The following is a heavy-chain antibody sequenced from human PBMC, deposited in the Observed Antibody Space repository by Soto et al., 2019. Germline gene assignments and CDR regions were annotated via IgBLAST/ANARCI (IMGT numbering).Heavy chain of an antibody. D-gene: IGHD3-22*01. CDR3: ARNYYDSSGYYPRWFDP. V-gene: IGHV1-18*01. CDR1: GYSFTSYG. Sequence: PSVKVSCKASGYSFTSYGIGWVRQAPGQGLEWMGCISAYSGNTNYAQKLQGRVTMTTDTSTSTAYMELRSLRSDDTAVYSCARNYYDSSGYYPRWFDPWGQGTLVTVSS. CDR2: ISAYSGNT. J-gene: IGHJ5*02.